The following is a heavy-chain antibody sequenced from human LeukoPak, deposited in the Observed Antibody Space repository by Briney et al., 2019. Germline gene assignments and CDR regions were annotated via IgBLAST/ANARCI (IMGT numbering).Heavy chain of an antibody. V-gene: IGHV3-66*01. D-gene: IGHD3-10*01. CDR3: ARGFRRGFDY. J-gene: IGHJ4*02. CDR2: IYGGSST. Sequence: PGGSLRLSCAASGFTVSSTYMSWVRQAPGKGLEWVSVIYGGSSTYYGDSVKGRFTISRDNSKNTLYLLMNSLRGEDTAVYYCARGFRRGFDYWGQGTLVTVSS. CDR1: GFTVSSTY.